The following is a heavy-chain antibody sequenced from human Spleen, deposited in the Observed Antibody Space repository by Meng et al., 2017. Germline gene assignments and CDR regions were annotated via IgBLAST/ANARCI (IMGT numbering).Heavy chain of an antibody. V-gene: IGHV4-4*02. CDR3: ARRPDQITFSGVIIGRFDP. CDR2: IYHSGRT. J-gene: IGHJ5*02. CDR1: GGSISSSHW. D-gene: IGHD3-3*01. Sequence: QVQLQESGPGLVKPSETLSLTCAVPGGSISSSHWWSWVRQPPGKGLEWIGEIYHSGRTNYNPPLKSRVTISVDKSKNQFSLNLISAIAADTAVYYCARRPDQITFSGVIIGRFDPWGQGTLVTVSS.